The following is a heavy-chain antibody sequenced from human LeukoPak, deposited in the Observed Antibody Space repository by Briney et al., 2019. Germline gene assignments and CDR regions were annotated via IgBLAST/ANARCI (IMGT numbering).Heavy chain of an antibody. CDR1: GGTFSSYA. CDR2: IIPIFGTA. Sequence: SVKVSCKASGGTFSSYAISWVRQAPGQGLEWMGGIIPIFGTANYAQKFQGRVTITTDESTSTAYMELSSLRSEDTAVYYCARSRPFCGGDCYPMGDWGQGTLVTVSS. CDR3: ARSRPFCGGDCYPMGD. J-gene: IGHJ4*02. D-gene: IGHD2-21*01. V-gene: IGHV1-69*05.